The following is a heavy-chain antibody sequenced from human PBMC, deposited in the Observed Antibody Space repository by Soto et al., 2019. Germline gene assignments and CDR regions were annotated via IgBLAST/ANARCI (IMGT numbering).Heavy chain of an antibody. CDR2: IIPIFGTA. CDR1: GGTFSSYA. CDR3: ATVKSGFSIVDYYFDY. D-gene: IGHD1-26*01. Sequence: ASVKVSCKASGGTFSSYAISWVRQAPGQGLEWMGGIIPIFGTANYAQKFQGRVTITADESTSTAYMELSSLRSEDTAVYYCATVKSGFSIVDYYFDYWGQGTLVTVSS. V-gene: IGHV1-69*13. J-gene: IGHJ4*02.